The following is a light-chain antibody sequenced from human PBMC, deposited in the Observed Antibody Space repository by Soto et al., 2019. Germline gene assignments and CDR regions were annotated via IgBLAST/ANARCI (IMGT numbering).Light chain of an antibody. J-gene: IGKJ5*01. CDR2: GAS. V-gene: IGKV3-15*01. CDR3: QQYNNWSPT. CDR1: QSVSSN. Sequence: EIVMTQSPATLSVSPGERATLSCRASQSVSSNLAWYQQKPGQAPRLLIYGASTRATGIPARFSGSGSRTEFTLTISSLQSEYFAVYYCQQYNNWSPTFGQGTRLEIK.